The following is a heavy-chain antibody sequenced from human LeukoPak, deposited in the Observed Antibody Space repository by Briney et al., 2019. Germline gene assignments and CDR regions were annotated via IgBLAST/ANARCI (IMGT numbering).Heavy chain of an antibody. D-gene: IGHD3-9*01. Sequence: ASVKVSCKASGYTFTSYGISWVRQAPGQGLEWMGWSSAYNGNTNYAQKLQGRITITTDTSTSTAYMELRSLRSDDTAVYFFLRDRTSYDILTGYYTDYFDYWGQGTLVTVSS. V-gene: IGHV1-18*01. CDR3: LRDRTSYDILTGYYTDYFDY. CDR2: SSAYNGNT. CDR1: GYTFTSYG. J-gene: IGHJ4*02.